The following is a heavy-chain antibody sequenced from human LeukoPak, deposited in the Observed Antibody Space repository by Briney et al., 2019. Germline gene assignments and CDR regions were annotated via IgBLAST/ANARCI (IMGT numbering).Heavy chain of an antibody. CDR2: INHSGST. Sequence: SETLSLTCAVYGGSFSGYYWSWIRQPPGKGLEWIGEINHSGSTNYNPSLKSRVTISVDTSKNQFSLKLSSVTAADTAVYYCARDNGVASSSWSYYYYMDVWGKGTTVTVSS. D-gene: IGHD6-13*01. CDR1: GGSFSGYY. V-gene: IGHV4-34*01. CDR3: ARDNGVASSSWSYYYYMDV. J-gene: IGHJ6*03.